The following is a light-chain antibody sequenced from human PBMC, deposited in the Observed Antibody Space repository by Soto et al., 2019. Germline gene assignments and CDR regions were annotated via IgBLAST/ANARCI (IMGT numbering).Light chain of an antibody. Sequence: QSVLTQPPSVSGAPGQRVTISCTGSSSNIGAGYDVHWYQQLPGTAPKLLIYGNSNRPSGVPDRFSGSKSGTSASLAITGLKAEDEADYYCQSYDSSLSAHVVFGGGTKLTFL. J-gene: IGLJ2*01. CDR3: QSYDSSLSAHVV. CDR2: GNS. CDR1: SSNIGAGYD. V-gene: IGLV1-40*01.